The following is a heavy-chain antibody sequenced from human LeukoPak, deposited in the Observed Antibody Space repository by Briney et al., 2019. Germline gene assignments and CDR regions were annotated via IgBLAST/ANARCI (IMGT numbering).Heavy chain of an antibody. Sequence: SETLSLTCAVYGGSFSGYYWSWIRQPPGKGLEWIGEINHSGSTNYNPSLKSRVTISVDTSKNQFSLKLSSVTAADTAVYYCARSGYSYEDFDYWGQGTLVTVSS. D-gene: IGHD5-18*01. V-gene: IGHV4-34*01. CDR3: ARSGYSYEDFDY. J-gene: IGHJ4*02. CDR2: INHSGST. CDR1: GGSFSGYY.